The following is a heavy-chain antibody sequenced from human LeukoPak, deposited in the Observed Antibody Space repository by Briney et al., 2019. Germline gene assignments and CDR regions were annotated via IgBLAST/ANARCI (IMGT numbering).Heavy chain of an antibody. CDR1: GFTFSDYG. J-gene: IGHJ4*02. V-gene: IGHV3-53*01. CDR2: IYSGGST. Sequence: PGGSLRLSCTASGFTFSDYGMHWVRQAPGKGLEWVSVIYSGGSTYYADSVKGRFTISRDSSKNTLYLQMNSLRAEDTAVYYCARDPDGGNSGTWGQGTLVTVSS. D-gene: IGHD4-23*01. CDR3: ARDPDGGNSGT.